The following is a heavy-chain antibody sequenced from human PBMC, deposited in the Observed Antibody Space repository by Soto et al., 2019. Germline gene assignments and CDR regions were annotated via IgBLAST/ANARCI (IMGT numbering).Heavy chain of an antibody. D-gene: IGHD5-12*01. CDR1: GVTFSSYP. CDR3: AKGFFGYSGYDRGPSYYYRTDV. V-gene: IGHV3-23*01. J-gene: IGHJ6*02. Sequence: GGSLRLSCAGSGVTFSSYPMSWVRQAPGKGLEWVPAISVSGGTTYYADSVRGRFTISRDNSNNSLYLQMNSLRAEDTAVYYFAKGFFGYSGYDRGPSYYYRTDVWGHGTT. CDR2: ISVSGGTT.